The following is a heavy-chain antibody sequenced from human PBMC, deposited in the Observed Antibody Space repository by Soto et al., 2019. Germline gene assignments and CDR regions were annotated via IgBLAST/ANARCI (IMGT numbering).Heavy chain of an antibody. CDR3: ARDRRDLSRADSFDI. CDR1: GFTVSDNY. CDR2: IYRGDAT. V-gene: IGHV3-53*01. J-gene: IGHJ3*02. Sequence: PGGSLRLSCAVSGFTVSDNYMSWVRQAPGKGLEWVSVIYRGDATHYADSVKGRFTISRDNSKNTVYLQMNSLRAEDTAVYYCARDRRDLSRADSFDIWGQGTIVTGSS.